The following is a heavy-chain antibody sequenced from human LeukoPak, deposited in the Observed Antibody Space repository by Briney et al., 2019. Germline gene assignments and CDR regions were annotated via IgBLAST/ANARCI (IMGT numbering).Heavy chain of an antibody. D-gene: IGHD6-6*01. V-gene: IGHV3-23*01. CDR2: ISGSGGRT. CDR1: GFTFSTYA. CDR3: AKEWGSSIVARLSH. J-gene: IGHJ4*02. Sequence: GGSLRLSCAASGFTFSTYAMSWVRQAPGKGLEWVSAISGSGGRTYYADSVKGRFTISRDNSKNTLDLQMNSLRAEATAVYYCAKEWGSSIVARLSHWGQGTLVTVSS.